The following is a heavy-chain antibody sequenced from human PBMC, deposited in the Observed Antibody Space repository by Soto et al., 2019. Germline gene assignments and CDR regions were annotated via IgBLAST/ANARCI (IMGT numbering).Heavy chain of an antibody. J-gene: IGHJ6*02. CDR2: ISSSSYT. CDR1: GFTFSYYY. CDR3: ARVSYDSSGFYGMDV. V-gene: IGHV3-11*06. D-gene: IGHD3-22*01. Sequence: GGSLRLSCAASGFTFSYYYMSWIRQAPGKGLEWVSYISSSSYTNYADSVKGRFTISRDNAKNSLYLQMNSLRAEDTAVYYCARVSYDSSGFYGMDVWGQGTTVTVSS.